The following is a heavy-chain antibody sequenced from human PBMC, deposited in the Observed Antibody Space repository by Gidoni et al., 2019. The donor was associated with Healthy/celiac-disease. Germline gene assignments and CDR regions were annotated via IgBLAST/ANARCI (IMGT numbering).Heavy chain of an antibody. J-gene: IGHJ3*02. V-gene: IGHV3-23*04. CDR3: AKDLVATYYYDSSGYYPDAFDI. CDR1: GFTFRSYA. D-gene: IGHD3-22*01. CDR2: ISGSGGST. Sequence: EVQLVESGGGLVQPGGSLRLSCAASGFTFRSYAMSWVRQAPGKGLEWVSAISGSGGSTYYADSVKGRFTISRDNSKNTLYLQMNSLRAEDTAVYYCAKDLVATYYYDSSGYYPDAFDIWGQGTIVTVSS.